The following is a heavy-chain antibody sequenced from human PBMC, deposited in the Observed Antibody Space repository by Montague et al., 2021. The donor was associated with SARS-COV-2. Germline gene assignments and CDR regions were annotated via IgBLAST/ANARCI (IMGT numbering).Heavy chain of an antibody. V-gene: IGHV4-31*03. Sequence: TRSLTCTVSGGSISSGGYYWSWIRQHPGKGLEWIGYIYYSGSTYYNPSLKSRVTISVDTSKNQFSLKLSSVTAADTAVYYCARGRLTIFGVVTALDVWGQGTTVTVSS. CDR2: IYYSGST. D-gene: IGHD3-3*01. CDR3: ARGRLTIFGVVTALDV. CDR1: GGSISSGGYY. J-gene: IGHJ6*02.